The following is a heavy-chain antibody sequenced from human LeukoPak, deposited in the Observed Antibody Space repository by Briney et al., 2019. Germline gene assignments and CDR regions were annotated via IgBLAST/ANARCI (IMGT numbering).Heavy chain of an antibody. CDR1: GFTFSGSA. CDR3: TPLSDSSGYLASFDY. J-gene: IGHJ4*02. V-gene: IGHV3-73*01. D-gene: IGHD3-22*01. CDR2: IRSKANNYAT. Sequence: PGGSLRLSCAASGFTFSGSAMHWVRQASGKGLEWVGRIRSKANNYATAYSASVKGRFTISRDDSKNTAYLQMNSLKTEDTAVYCCTPLSDSSGYLASFDYWGQGTLVTVSS.